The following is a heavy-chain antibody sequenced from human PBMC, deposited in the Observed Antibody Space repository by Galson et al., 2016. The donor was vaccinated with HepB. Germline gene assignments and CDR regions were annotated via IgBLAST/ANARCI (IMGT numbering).Heavy chain of an antibody. Sequence: SLRLSCAASGFAFSSHWMHWVRLAPGKGLEWVSRIKSDGTTSDYAESVKGRFTTSRDNVKNTLYLQMDSLRPEDTAIYYYVRDHWVVYATGYNWFDPWGQGTLVSVSS. J-gene: IGHJ5*02. CDR2: IKSDGTTS. CDR3: VRDHWVVYATGYNWFDP. V-gene: IGHV3-74*01. D-gene: IGHD2-8*02. CDR1: GFAFSSHW.